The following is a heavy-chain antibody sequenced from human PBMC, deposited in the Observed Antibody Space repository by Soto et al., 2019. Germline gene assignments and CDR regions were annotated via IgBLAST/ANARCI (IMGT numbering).Heavy chain of an antibody. CDR1: GYTLTELS. D-gene: IGHD5-12*01. CDR2: FDPEDGET. V-gene: IGHV1-24*01. CDR3: ATAERGYSGYERGY. J-gene: IGHJ4*02. Sequence: ASVKVSCKVSGYTLTELSMHWVRQAPGKGLEWMGGFDPEDGETIYAQKFQGRVTMTEDTSTDTAYMELSSLRSEDTAVYYCATAERGYSGYERGYWGQGTLVTVSS.